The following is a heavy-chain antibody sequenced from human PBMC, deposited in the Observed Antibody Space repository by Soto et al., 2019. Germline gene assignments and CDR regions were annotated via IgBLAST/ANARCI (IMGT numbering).Heavy chain of an antibody. CDR1: GGSFSGYC. Sequence: SDTLSLTRAVYGGSFSGYCRSWIRQPPGKGLEWIGEINHSGSTNYNPSLKSRVTISVDTSKNQFSLKLSSVTAADTAVYYCERDRRYGLDVGGQGTTVT. CDR2: INHSGST. CDR3: ERDRRYGLDV. V-gene: IGHV4-34*01. J-gene: IGHJ6*02.